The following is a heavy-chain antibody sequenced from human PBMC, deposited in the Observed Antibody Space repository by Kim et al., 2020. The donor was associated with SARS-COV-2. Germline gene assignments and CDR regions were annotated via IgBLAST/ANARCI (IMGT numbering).Heavy chain of an antibody. V-gene: IGHV3-21*01. CDR1: GFTFSSYS. Sequence: GGSLRLSCAASGFTFSSYSMNWVRQAPGKGLEWVSSISSSSYIYYADSVKGRFTISRDNAKNSLYLQMNSLRAEDTAVYYCARDSTSQSSGWYGFSYYYYYYGMDVWGQGTTVTVSS. CDR2: ISSSSYI. CDR3: ARDSTSQSSGWYGFSYYYYYYGMDV. D-gene: IGHD6-19*01. J-gene: IGHJ6*02.